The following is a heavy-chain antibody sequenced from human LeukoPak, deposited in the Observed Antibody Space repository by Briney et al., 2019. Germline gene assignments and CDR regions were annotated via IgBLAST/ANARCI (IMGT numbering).Heavy chain of an antibody. CDR1: GYTFTSYY. J-gene: IGHJ6*02. D-gene: IGHD2-2*01. CDR3: ARVWDIVVVPARYYYGMDV. V-gene: IGHV1-46*01. CDR2: INPSGGST. Sequence: GASVKVSCKASGYTFTSYYMHWVRQAPGQGLEWMGIINPSGGSTNYAQKFQGRVTITADKSTSTAYMELSSLRSEDTAVYYCARVWDIVVVPARYYYGMDVWGQGTTVTVSS.